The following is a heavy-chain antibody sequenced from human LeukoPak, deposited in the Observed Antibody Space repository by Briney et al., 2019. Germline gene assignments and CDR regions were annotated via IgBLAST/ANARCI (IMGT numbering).Heavy chain of an antibody. CDR1: GFTFSSYE. J-gene: IGHJ4*02. V-gene: IGHV3-48*03. Sequence: QAGGSLRLPCAASGFTFSSYEMNWVRQAPGKGLEWVSYISSSGSTIYYADSVKGRFTISRDNAKNSLYLQMNSLRAEDTAVYYCARESSPWLYPNYFDYWGQGTLVTVSS. CDR2: ISSSGSTI. CDR3: ARESSPWLYPNYFDY. D-gene: IGHD2-2*02.